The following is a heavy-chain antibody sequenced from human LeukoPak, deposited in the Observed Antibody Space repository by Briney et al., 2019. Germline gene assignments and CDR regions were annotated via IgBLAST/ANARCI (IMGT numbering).Heavy chain of an antibody. V-gene: IGHV1-2*02. CDR3: AIRDAYSPALFDY. CDR1: GYTFTGYY. Sequence: ASVKVSCKASGYTFTGYYIHWVRQAPGQGLEWMGWINPNSGATNYAQKFQGRVTMIRGMSISTAYMELSRLRSDDTAVYYCAIRDAYSPALFDYWGQGTLVTVSS. D-gene: IGHD5-24*01. CDR2: INPNSGAT. J-gene: IGHJ4*02.